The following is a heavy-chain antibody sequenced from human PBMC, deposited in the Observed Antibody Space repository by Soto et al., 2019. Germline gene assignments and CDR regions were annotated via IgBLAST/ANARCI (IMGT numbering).Heavy chain of an antibody. CDR2: ISYDGSNK. V-gene: IGHV3-30-3*01. D-gene: IGHD2-2*01. Sequence: GGSLRLSCAASGFTFSSYAMHWVRQAPGKGLEWVAVISYDGSNKYYADSVKGRFTISRDNSKNTLYLQMNSLRAEDTAVYYCARDGPIVVVPAAAFDYWGQGTLVTVSS. CDR3: ARDGPIVVVPAAAFDY. J-gene: IGHJ4*02. CDR1: GFTFSSYA.